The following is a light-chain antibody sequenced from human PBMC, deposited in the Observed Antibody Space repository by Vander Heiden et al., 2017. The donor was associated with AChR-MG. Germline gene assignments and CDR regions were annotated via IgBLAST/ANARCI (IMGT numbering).Light chain of an antibody. V-gene: IGLV2-23*01. CDR1: SSDVGSYKL. CDR2: EDT. Sequence: QSALTQPASVSGSPGQSITISCTGSSSDVGSYKLVSWYQQHPGKAPQLMIFEDTKRPSGVSNRFSGSKSGNTASLTISGLQAEDEGDYFCCSYAGSSISVIFGGGTRL. J-gene: IGLJ2*01. CDR3: CSYAGSSISVI.